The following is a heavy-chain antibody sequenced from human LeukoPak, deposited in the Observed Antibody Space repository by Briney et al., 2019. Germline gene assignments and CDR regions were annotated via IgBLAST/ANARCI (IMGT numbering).Heavy chain of an antibody. D-gene: IGHD3-16*01. V-gene: IGHV4-38-2*02. CDR2: IYHSGNT. J-gene: IGHJ4*02. CDR3: ARGVLLYYFDY. Sequence: SETLSLTCIVSAYSINNGYFWGWIRQPPGKGLEWIGNIYHSGNTYYNPSLESRVTISVDTSKNQFSLKLSSVTAADTAVYYCARGVLLYYFDYWGQGTLVTVSS. CDR1: AYSINNGYF.